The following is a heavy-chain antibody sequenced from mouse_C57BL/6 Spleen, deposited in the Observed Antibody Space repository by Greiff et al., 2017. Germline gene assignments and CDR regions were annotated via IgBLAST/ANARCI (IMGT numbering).Heavy chain of an antibody. V-gene: IGHV1-19*01. Sequence: DVKLQQSGPVLVKPGASVKMSCKASGYTFTDYYMNWVKQSHGKSLEWIGVINPYNGGTSYNQKFKGKATLTVDKSSSTAYMELNSLTSEDSAVYYCARSTGTPFAYWGQGTLVTVSA. CDR3: ARSTGTPFAY. J-gene: IGHJ3*01. D-gene: IGHD4-1*02. CDR2: INPYNGGT. CDR1: GYTFTDYY.